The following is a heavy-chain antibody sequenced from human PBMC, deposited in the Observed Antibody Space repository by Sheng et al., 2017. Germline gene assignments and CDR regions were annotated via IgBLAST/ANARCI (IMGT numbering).Heavy chain of an antibody. D-gene: IGHD4-17*01. J-gene: IGHJ4*02. CDR2: IRYDGSNK. V-gene: IGHV3-30*02. Sequence: QVQLVESGGGVVQPGGSLRLSCAASGFTFSSYGMHWVRQAPGKGLEWVAFIRYDGSNKYYADSVKGRFTISRDNSKNTLYLQMNSLRAEDTAVYYCAKGSGPTADWGQGTLVTVSS. CDR1: GFTFSSYG. CDR3: AKGSGPTAD.